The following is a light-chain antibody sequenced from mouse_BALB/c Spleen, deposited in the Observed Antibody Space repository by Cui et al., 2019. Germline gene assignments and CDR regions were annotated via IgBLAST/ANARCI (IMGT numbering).Light chain of an antibody. V-gene: IGKV4-80*01. CDR3: HQWSSYPWT. Sequence: IVLTQSPAILPASLGEEITLTCSASSSVSYMHWYQQKSGTSPKLVIYSTSNLASGVPSRFSGSGSGTFYSLTISSVEAEDAADYYCHQWSSYPWTFGGGTKLEIK. CDR1: SSVSY. J-gene: IGKJ1*01. CDR2: STS.